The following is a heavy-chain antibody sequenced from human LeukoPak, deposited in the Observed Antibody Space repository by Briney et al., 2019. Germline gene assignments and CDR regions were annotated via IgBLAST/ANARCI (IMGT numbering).Heavy chain of an antibody. CDR1: GYTCSNYG. Sequence: GASVKVSCKASGYTCSNYGISWVRQAPGQGLEWMGWISPYNGNADYAQKLQGRVTMTTDTSTTTGYMELRSLRSDDTAVYYCARGWLQPYWYFDLWGRGTLVTVSS. V-gene: IGHV1-18*01. J-gene: IGHJ2*01. CDR3: ARGWLQPYWYFDL. CDR2: ISPYNGNA. D-gene: IGHD5-24*01.